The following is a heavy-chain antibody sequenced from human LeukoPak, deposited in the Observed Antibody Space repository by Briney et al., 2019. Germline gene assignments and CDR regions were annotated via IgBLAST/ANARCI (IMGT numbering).Heavy chain of an antibody. J-gene: IGHJ4*02. CDR3: ARDLLATAMWEFDY. D-gene: IGHD5-18*01. V-gene: IGHV3-74*01. CDR2: IKSDGSST. CDR1: GFIFSDYW. Sequence: GGSLRLSCAASGFIFSDYWMHWVRQGPGKGLVWVSRIKSDGSSTSYADSVKGRFTISRDNAKNTVYVHMNSLRDEDTAVYYCARDLLATAMWEFDYWGQGTLVTVSS.